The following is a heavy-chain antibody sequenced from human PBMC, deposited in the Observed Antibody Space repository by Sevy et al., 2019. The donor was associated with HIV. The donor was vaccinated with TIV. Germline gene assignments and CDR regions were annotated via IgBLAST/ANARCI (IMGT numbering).Heavy chain of an antibody. J-gene: IGHJ3*02. CDR2: ISYDGSNK. CDR1: GFTFSSYA. V-gene: IGHV3-30-3*01. D-gene: IGHD4-4*01. Sequence: GGSLRLSCAASGFTFSSYAMHWVRQAPGKGLEWVAVISYDGSNKYYADSVKGRFTISRDNSKNTLYLQMNSLRAEDTAVSYCARDQGDPGSNYDDAFDIWGQGTMVTVSS. CDR3: ARDQGDPGSNYDDAFDI.